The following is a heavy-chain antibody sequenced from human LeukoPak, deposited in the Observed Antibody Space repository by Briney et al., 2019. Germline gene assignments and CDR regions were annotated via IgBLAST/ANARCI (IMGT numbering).Heavy chain of an antibody. J-gene: IGHJ4*02. D-gene: IGHD4/OR15-4a*01. CDR3: ARRAGAYSRPYDY. Sequence: GGSLRLSCTVSGFTVSSNSMSWVRQAPGKGLEWVSFIYSDNTHYSYSVKGRFTISRDNSKNTLYLQMNSLRDEDTAVYYCARRAGAYSRPYDYWGQGTLVTVSS. CDR2: IYSDNT. CDR1: GFTVSSNS. V-gene: IGHV3-53*01.